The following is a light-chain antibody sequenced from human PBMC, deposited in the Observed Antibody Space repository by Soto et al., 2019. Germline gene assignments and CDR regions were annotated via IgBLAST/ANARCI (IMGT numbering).Light chain of an antibody. CDR3: AAWDDSLSGQV. CDR1: SSNIGSNY. V-gene: IGLV1-47*01. J-gene: IGLJ2*01. CDR2: RNT. Sequence: QSVLTQPPSASGTPGQRVTISCSGSSSNIGSNYVYWYQQLPGKAPKLLIYRNTQRPSGVPDRFSGAKSGTSASLAISGRRSEDEADYYCAAWDDSLSGQVFGGGTKLTVL.